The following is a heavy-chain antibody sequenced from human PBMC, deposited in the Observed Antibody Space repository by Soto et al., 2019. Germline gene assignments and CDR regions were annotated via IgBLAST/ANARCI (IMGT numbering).Heavy chain of an antibody. CDR1: GFTFSIYS. CDR2: IMPGSSYI. CDR3: AICKVGGTSVHVFYS. D-gene: IGHD1-26*01. J-gene: IGHJ3*02. Sequence: EVQLVESGGGLVQPGGSLRLTCAASGFTFSIYSMNWVRQAPGKGLEWVSYIMPGSSYIYYADSVKGRFTISRDNAKNSLYLQMNSLRAEEMAVYYCAICKVGGTSVHVFYSRGRGAMVTVSS. V-gene: IGHV3-48*01.